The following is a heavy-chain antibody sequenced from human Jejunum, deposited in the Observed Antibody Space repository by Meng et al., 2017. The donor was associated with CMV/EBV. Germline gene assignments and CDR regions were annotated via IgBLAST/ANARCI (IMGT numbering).Heavy chain of an antibody. Sequence: WTGAGGADSSDDGSWNRQPPGRGLEWIGYIYYSGSTKCNPSVKSRVTKSVDTSKNQFSLKLSSVTAADTAVYYCARGPPRLGFEHWGQGTLVTVSS. V-gene: IGHV4-59*02. CDR1: GGADSSDD. J-gene: IGHJ4*02. CDR2: IYYSGST. CDR3: ARGPPRLGFEH.